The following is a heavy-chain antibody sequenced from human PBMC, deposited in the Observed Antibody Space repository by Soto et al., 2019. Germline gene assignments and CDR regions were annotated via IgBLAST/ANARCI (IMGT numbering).Heavy chain of an antibody. CDR3: AANRGYNYYEGINV. D-gene: IGHD3-22*01. V-gene: IGHV3-23*01. Sequence: EVQLLESGGGLVQPGGSLRLSCAASGFTFSSYAMSWVRQAPGKGLEWVSAISGSGGSTYYADSVKGRFTISRDNSKNTLYLQQNRLRAEDTAVYYCAANRGYNYYEGINVWAQETTVTISS. CDR2: ISGSGGST. CDR1: GFTFSSYA. J-gene: IGHJ6*02.